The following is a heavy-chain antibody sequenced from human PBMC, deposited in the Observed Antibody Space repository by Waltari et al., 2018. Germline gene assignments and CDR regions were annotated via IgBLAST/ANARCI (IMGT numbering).Heavy chain of an antibody. V-gene: IGHV3-48*03. CDR3: TRERSVTGKGNLDY. CDR2: ISRGGSNI. J-gene: IGHJ4*02. Sequence: EVQLVESGGGLVQTGGSLRLSCAASGFTFSSYEMNWVRQAPGKGVEWVSDISRGGSNIFYAESVKGRFTISRDNAKNSLYLQMNSLRVEDTAVYYCTRERSVTGKGNLDYWGQGTLVTVSS. D-gene: IGHD3-10*01. CDR1: GFTFSSYE.